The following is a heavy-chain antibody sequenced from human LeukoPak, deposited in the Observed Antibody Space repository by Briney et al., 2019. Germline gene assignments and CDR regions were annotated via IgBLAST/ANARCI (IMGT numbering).Heavy chain of an antibody. Sequence: PGGSLRLSCAASGFTFSSYAMSWARQAPGKGLEWVSAISGRGDSTYFADSVKGRFTISRDNPKSTLYLQMNSLRAEDTAVYYCAKGDDFWSGYYFDYWGQGTLVTVSS. D-gene: IGHD3-3*01. CDR2: ISGRGDST. V-gene: IGHV3-23*01. J-gene: IGHJ4*02. CDR1: GFTFSSYA. CDR3: AKGDDFWSGYYFDY.